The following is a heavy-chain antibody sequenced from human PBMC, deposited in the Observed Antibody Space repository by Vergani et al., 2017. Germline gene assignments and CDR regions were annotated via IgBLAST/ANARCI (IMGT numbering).Heavy chain of an antibody. CDR1: GGSVSCGSYY. J-gene: IGHJ6*03. CDR2: IYYSGST. D-gene: IGHD3-9*01. CDR3: ARVGYYDILTGYIYYYYMDV. Sequence: QVQLQESGPGLVKPSETLSLTCTVSGGSVSCGSYYWSWIRQPAGKGLEWIGYIYYSGSTNYNPSLKSRVTISVDTSKNQFSLKLSSVTAADTAVYYCARVGYYDILTGYIYYYYMDVWGKGTTVTVSS. V-gene: IGHV4-61*10.